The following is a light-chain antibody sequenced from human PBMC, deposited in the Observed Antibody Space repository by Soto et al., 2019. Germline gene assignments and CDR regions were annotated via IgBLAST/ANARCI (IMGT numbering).Light chain of an antibody. CDR2: GAS. Sequence: EIVLTQSPGTLSLSPGEGATLSCRASQSVTSSYLAWYQQKPGQAPRLLIYGASSRAIDIPHRFSGSGSGTDFPLTINRLEPEDFAVYYCQQYGSSPRTFGQGTKVEIK. CDR3: QQYGSSPRT. J-gene: IGKJ1*01. CDR1: QSVTSSY. V-gene: IGKV3-20*01.